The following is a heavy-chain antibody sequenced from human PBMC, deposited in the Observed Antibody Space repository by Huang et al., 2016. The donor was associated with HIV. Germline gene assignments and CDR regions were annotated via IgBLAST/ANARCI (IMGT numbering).Heavy chain of an antibody. V-gene: IGHV1-69*13. CDR3: ARSGPRWGLATIWTLVY. J-gene: IGHJ4*02. D-gene: IGHD5-12*01. CDR2: SIPSFGTP. CDR1: GGGSSSYA. Sequence: QVQLVQSGAEVKKPGSSVKLSCQSSGGGSSSYAISWVRQARGQGLEWMGGSIPSFGTPDYAPRFQGRVTITADESTNTAYIELSSLEYDDTALYYCARSGPRWGLATIWTLVYWGQGTLVTVSS.